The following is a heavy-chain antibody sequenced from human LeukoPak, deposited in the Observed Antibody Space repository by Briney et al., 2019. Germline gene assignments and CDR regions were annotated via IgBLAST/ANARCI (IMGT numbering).Heavy chain of an antibody. CDR3: ARMSGSYWTPNWFDP. J-gene: IGHJ5*02. Sequence: SQTLSLACTVSGGSISSGSYYWSWIRQPAGKGLEWIGHIYTSGSTNYNPSLKSRLTISVDTSKNQFSLKLSSVTAADTAVYYCARMSGSYWTPNWFDPWGQGTLVTVSS. CDR2: IYTSGST. CDR1: GGSISSGSYY. V-gene: IGHV4-61*09. D-gene: IGHD1-26*01.